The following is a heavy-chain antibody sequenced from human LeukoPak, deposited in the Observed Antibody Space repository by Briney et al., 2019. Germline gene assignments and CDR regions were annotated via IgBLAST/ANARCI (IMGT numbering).Heavy chain of an antibody. CDR1: GFTFSSYA. CDR3: ARAVAGTHWFDP. V-gene: IGHV3-23*01. CDR2: ISGSGGSGST. J-gene: IGHJ5*02. D-gene: IGHD6-19*01. Sequence: GGSLRLSCAASGFTFSSYAMSWVRQAPGKGLEWVSAISGSGGSGSTYYGDSVKGRFTMSRGSAKNSLYLQMSSLRAGDTAVYYCARAVAGTHWFDPWGQGTLVTVSS.